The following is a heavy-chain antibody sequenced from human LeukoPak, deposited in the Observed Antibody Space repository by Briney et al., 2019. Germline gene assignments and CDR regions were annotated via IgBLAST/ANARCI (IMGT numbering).Heavy chain of an antibody. CDR2: INHSGST. J-gene: IGHJ5*02. Sequence: SETLSLTCAVYGGSFSGYYWSWIRQPPGKGLEWIGEINHSGSTNYNPSLKSRVTISVDTSKNQFSLKLSSVTAADTAVYYCARGSSSWYKGNWFDPWGQGTLVTVSS. CDR1: GGSFSGYY. CDR3: ARGSSSWYKGNWFDP. V-gene: IGHV4-34*01. D-gene: IGHD6-13*01.